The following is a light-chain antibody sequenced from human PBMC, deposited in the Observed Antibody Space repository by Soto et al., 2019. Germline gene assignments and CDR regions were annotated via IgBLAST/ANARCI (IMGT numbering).Light chain of an antibody. CDR3: QQYTDWPLT. J-gene: IGKJ1*01. CDR1: QSVTSNY. Sequence: EVVITQSPATLSVSPGERATLSCRASQSVTSNYLAWYQQKPGQAPRLLIYGISTRATGVPDRFSGSGSGTDFTLTISRXEPEDFAVYHCQQYTDWPLTFGQGTKVDIK. CDR2: GIS. V-gene: IGKV3-20*01.